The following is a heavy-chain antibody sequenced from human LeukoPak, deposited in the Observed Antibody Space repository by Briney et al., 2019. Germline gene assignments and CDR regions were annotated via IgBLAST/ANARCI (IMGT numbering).Heavy chain of an antibody. Sequence: PSETLSLTCTVSGGSISSSSYYWGWIRQPPGKGLEWIGSIYYSGSTYYNPSLKSRVTISVDKSKNQFSLKLSSVTAADTAVYYCARGKTAAGDYFQHWGQGTLVTVSS. CDR1: GGSISSSSYY. J-gene: IGHJ1*01. D-gene: IGHD6-13*01. CDR3: ARGKTAAGDYFQH. V-gene: IGHV4-39*07. CDR2: IYYSGST.